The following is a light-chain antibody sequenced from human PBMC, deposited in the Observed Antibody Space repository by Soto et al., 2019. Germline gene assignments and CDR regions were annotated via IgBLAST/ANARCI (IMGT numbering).Light chain of an antibody. Sequence: EIVFTQSPGTRSLSPGESATLSCRASQSVSAGYFAWYQQKPGQAPRLIIYETSRKMTGIPDLFSGSGSGTEFTLTISRLEPEDFAVSYCQQYGSSTITFGQGTRLEIK. CDR3: QQYGSSTIT. J-gene: IGKJ5*01. V-gene: IGKV3-20*01. CDR2: ETS. CDR1: QSVSAGY.